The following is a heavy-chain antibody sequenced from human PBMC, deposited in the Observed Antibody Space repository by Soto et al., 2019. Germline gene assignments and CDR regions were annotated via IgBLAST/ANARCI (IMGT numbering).Heavy chain of an antibody. CDR2: INPSGGST. Sequence: ASVKVSCKASGYTFTSYYMRWVRQAPGQGLEWMGIINPSGGSTSYAQKFQGRVTMTRDTSTSTVYMELSSLRSEDTAVYYCARGPFIEIQLYYYYYMDVWGKGTTVTVSS. D-gene: IGHD5-18*01. CDR3: ARGPFIEIQLYYYYYMDV. J-gene: IGHJ6*03. CDR1: GYTFTSYY. V-gene: IGHV1-46*03.